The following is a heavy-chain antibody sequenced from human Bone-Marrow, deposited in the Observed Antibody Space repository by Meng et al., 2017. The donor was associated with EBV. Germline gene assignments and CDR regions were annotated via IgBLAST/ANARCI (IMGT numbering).Heavy chain of an antibody. CDR3: ARGREPGYDSPTGRWFDP. V-gene: IGHV4-34*01. Sequence: QVQLQQWGAGLLKPSXTLXLTCAXYGGSFSGYYWSWIRQPPGKGLEWIGEIKHSGSTNYNPPLKSRVTISVVTSKNQFSLKLNSVTAADTAVYYCARGREPGYDSPTGRWFDPWGQGILVTVSS. D-gene: IGHD3-10*01. CDR1: GGSFSGYY. CDR2: IKHSGST. J-gene: IGHJ5*02.